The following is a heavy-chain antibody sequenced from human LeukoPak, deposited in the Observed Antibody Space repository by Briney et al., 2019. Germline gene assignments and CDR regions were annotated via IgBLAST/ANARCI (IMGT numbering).Heavy chain of an antibody. D-gene: IGHD2-2*01. CDR1: VFTFSSYE. J-gene: IGHJ4*02. Sequence: GGSLTLSCAASVFTFSSYEMNLVRQAPGKGLEWVSYISSSGSTIYYADSVKGRFTISRDNAKNSLYLQMNSLRAEDTAVYYCARGGTSCDYWGQGTLVTVSS. CDR3: ARGGTSCDY. CDR2: ISSSGSTI. V-gene: IGHV3-48*03.